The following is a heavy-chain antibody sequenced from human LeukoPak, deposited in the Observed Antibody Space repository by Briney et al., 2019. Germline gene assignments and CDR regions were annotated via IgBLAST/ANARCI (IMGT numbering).Heavy chain of an antibody. CDR3: AKESGKFDY. J-gene: IGHJ4*02. V-gene: IGHV3-43*02. Sequence: GGSLRLSCVASGLNFDDSVMHWVRQAPGKGLEWVSLISSDGGSTFSADSVKGRFSISRDNSKNSLYLQMNSLRSEDTAMYYCAKESGKFDYWGQGTLVAVSS. CDR1: GLNFDDSV. CDR2: ISSDGGST.